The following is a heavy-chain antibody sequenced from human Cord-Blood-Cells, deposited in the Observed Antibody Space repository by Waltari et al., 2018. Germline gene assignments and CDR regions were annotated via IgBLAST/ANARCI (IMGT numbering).Heavy chain of an antibody. CDR1: GFTVSSNY. D-gene: IGHD1-26*01. CDR3: ASTIGSYYDY. V-gene: IGHV3-53*04. Sequence: EVQLVESGGGLVQPGGSLRLSCAASGFTVSSNYMSGVRPAPGKGLEWVSVIYSGGSTYYADSVKGRFTISRHNSKNTLYLQMNSLRAEDTAVYYCASTIGSYYDYWGQGTLVTVSS. J-gene: IGHJ4*02. CDR2: IYSGGST.